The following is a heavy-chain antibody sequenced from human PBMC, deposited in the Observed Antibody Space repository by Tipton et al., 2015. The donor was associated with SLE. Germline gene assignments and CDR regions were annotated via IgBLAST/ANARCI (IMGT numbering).Heavy chain of an antibody. CDR2: ISFSRTT. CDR1: GGSISSQF. Sequence: TLSLTCPVSGGSISSQFWNWIRQPPGKGLDWIGYISFSRTTHDNPPLKSRVTISVDKNEVSLKVRFVTAADTAVYYCARRVDFWSYWFFDIWGRGTPVSVSS. J-gene: IGHJ2*01. CDR3: ARRVDFWSYWFFDI. V-gene: IGHV4-59*11. D-gene: IGHD3-3*01.